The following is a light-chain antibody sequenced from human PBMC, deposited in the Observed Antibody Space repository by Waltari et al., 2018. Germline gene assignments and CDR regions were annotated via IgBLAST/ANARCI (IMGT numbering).Light chain of an antibody. CDR2: GAS. Sequence: IVLTQSPGTLSLSPGERATLSCRASKGVSCNSLALYQQKPGQARRLLIYGASSRATGIPDRFSGSGSGTDFTLTISRLEREDFAVFYCQQYGSSAGTFGQGTKVEIK. J-gene: IGKJ1*01. CDR1: KGVSCNS. CDR3: QQYGSSAGT. V-gene: IGKV3-20*01.